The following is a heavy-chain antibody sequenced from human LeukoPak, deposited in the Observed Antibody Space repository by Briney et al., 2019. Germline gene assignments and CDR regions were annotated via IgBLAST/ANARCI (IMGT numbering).Heavy chain of an antibody. Sequence: GASVKVSCKPSGYTFTEYYIHWLRQAPGQGLEWMGRINPNTGATNYAQKFQGKVTMTRDTSISTAYMGLSRLLFGDSAVYYCARALGVGFGQFAYYFDFWGQGMLVTVSA. CDR3: ARALGVGFGQFAYYFDF. J-gene: IGHJ4*02. V-gene: IGHV1-2*06. CDR2: INPNTGAT. D-gene: IGHD3-10*01. CDR1: GYTFTEYY.